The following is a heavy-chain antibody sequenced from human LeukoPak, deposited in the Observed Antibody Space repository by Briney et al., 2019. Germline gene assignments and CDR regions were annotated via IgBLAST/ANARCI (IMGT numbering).Heavy chain of an antibody. CDR2: TYHSGST. CDR3: AGGYPNYYYGMDV. J-gene: IGHJ6*02. V-gene: IGHV4-30-2*01. D-gene: IGHD5-18*01. Sequence: PSETLSLTCAVSGGSISSGGYSWSWIRQPPGKGLEWIGYTYHSGSTYYNPSLKSRVTISVDRSKNQFSLKLSSVTAADTAVYYCAGGYPNYYYGMDVWGQGTTVTVSS. CDR1: GGSISSGGYS.